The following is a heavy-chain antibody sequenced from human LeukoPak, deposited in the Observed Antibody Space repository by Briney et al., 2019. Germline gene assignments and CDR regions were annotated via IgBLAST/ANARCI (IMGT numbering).Heavy chain of an antibody. D-gene: IGHD6-19*01. CDR2: IYYSGST. CDR3: ARQLSRWIDF. J-gene: IGHJ4*02. V-gene: IGHV4-39*01. CDR1: GGSISSSSYY. Sequence: PSETLSLTCTVSGGSISSSSYYWGWIRQPPGKGLEWIGSIYYSGSTYYNPSLKSRVNISVDTSKDQFSLTLSSVTAADTGVYYCARQLSRWIDFWGQGTLVTVSS.